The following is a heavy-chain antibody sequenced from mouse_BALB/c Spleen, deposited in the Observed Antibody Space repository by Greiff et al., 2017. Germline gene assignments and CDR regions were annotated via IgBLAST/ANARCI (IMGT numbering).Heavy chain of an antibody. CDR2: IYPGNVNT. V-gene: IGHV1S56*01. Sequence: VQLQQSGPELVKPGASVRISCKASGYTFTSYYIHWVKQRPGQGLEWIGWIYPGNVNTKYNEKFKGKATLTADKSSSTAYMQLSSLTSEDPAVYFCARGGTTASAWFAYWGQGTLVTVSA. J-gene: IGHJ3*01. CDR1: GYTFTSYY. CDR3: ARGGTTASAWFAY. D-gene: IGHD1-2*01.